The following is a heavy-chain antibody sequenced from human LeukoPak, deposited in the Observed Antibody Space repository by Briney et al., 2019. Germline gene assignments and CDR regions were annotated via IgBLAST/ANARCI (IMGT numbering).Heavy chain of an antibody. D-gene: IGHD3-10*01. CDR1: GYTFTSYY. CDR2: INPSGGST. Sequence: ASVKVSCKASGYTFTSYYMHWVRQAPGQGLEWMGIINPSGGSTSYAQKFQGRVTMTRDMSTSTAYMELSSLRSEDMAVYYCARQSGVDAFDIWGQGTMVTVSS. CDR3: ARQSGVDAFDI. J-gene: IGHJ3*02. V-gene: IGHV1-46*01.